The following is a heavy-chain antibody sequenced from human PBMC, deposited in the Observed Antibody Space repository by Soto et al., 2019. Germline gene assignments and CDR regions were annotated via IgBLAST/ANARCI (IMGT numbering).Heavy chain of an antibody. J-gene: IGHJ4*02. V-gene: IGHV6-1*01. CDR3: DSSGYATPDY. D-gene: IGHD3-22*01. Sequence: SQTLSLTCAISGDSVSSNSAAWNWIRQSPSRGLEWLGRTYYRSKWYNDYAVSVKSRITINPDTSKNQFSLQLNSVTPEDTAVSLYDSSGYATPDYWGQGTLVTVSS. CDR1: GDSVSSNSAA. CDR2: TYYRSKWYN.